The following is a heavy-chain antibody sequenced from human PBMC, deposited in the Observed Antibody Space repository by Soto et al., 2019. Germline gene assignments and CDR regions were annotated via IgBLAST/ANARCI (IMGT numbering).Heavy chain of an antibody. J-gene: IGHJ6*02. CDR1: GFTFSSYW. Sequence: GGSLRLSCAASGFTFSSYWMSWVRQAPGKGLEWVANIKQDGSEKYYVDSVKGRFTISRDNAKNSLYLQMNSLRAEDTAVYYCARDGNSSGWYWGPEYYYYGMDVWGQGTTVTVSS. D-gene: IGHD6-19*01. CDR2: IKQDGSEK. CDR3: ARDGNSSGWYWGPEYYYYGMDV. V-gene: IGHV3-7*05.